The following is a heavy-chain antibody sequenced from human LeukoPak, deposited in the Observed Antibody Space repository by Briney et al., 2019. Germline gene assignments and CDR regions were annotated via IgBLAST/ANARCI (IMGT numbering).Heavy chain of an antibody. V-gene: IGHV4-38-2*02. CDR3: ASTGSYRHFDY. CDR1: GYSISSGYY. J-gene: IGHJ4*02. D-gene: IGHD1-26*01. Sequence: SETLSLTCTVSGYSISSGYYWGWIRQPPGKGLEWIGSIYYSGSTYYNPSLKSRVTISVDTSKNQFSLKLSSVTAADTAVYYCASTGSYRHFDYWGQGTLVTVSS. CDR2: IYYSGST.